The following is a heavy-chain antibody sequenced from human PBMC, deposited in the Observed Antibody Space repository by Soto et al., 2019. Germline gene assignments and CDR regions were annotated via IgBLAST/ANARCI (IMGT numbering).Heavy chain of an antibody. Sequence: ESGGGLVQPGGSLRLSCAASGFTFSDHYMDWVRQAPGKGLEWVGRVTNKANRYTTEYAASVKGRFTISRDESKNSMYLQMNSLKTEDTAVYYCVRGIAVVPGAFDIWGQGTMVTVSS. J-gene: IGHJ3*02. CDR3: VRGIAVVPGAFDI. CDR2: VTNKANRYTT. CDR1: GFTFSDHY. V-gene: IGHV3-72*01. D-gene: IGHD6-19*01.